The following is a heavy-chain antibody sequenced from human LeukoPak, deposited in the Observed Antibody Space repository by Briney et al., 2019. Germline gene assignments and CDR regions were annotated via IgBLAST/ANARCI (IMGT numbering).Heavy chain of an antibody. Sequence: HPGGSLRLSCAASGFTFSSYEMNWVRQAPGKGLEWVSYISSSGSTIYYADSVKGRFTVFRDNAKNSLYLQMNSLGVEDTAVYYCARGFTTPDYWGQGTLVTVSS. CDR2: ISSSGSTI. J-gene: IGHJ4*02. CDR1: GFTFSSYE. D-gene: IGHD1-1*01. V-gene: IGHV3-48*03. CDR3: ARGFTTPDY.